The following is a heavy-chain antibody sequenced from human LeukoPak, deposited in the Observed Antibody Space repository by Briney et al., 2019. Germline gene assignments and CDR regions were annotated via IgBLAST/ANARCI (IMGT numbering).Heavy chain of an antibody. Sequence: SETLSLTCTVSGGSISSYYWSWIRQPPGKGLEWIGYIYYSGSTNYNPSLKGRVTISVDTSKNQFSLKLSSVTAADTAVYYCARVGRGMAPTDKYNWFDPWGQGTLVTVSS. J-gene: IGHJ5*02. V-gene: IGHV4-59*01. CDR2: IYYSGST. CDR3: ARVGRGMAPTDKYNWFDP. CDR1: GGSISSYY. D-gene: IGHD6-13*01.